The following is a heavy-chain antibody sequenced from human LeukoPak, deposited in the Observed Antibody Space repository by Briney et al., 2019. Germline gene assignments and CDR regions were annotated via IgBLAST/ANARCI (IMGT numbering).Heavy chain of an antibody. J-gene: IGHJ4*02. Sequence: SGGSLRLSCAASGFSFDDYGMSWVRQAPGKGLEWVSDINWNGGSTGYADSVKGRFTISRDNVKKSMYLQMNSLRAEDTALYHCARVGFAGNTFDYWGQGILVSVSS. V-gene: IGHV3-20*01. CDR3: ARVGFAGNTFDY. CDR1: GFSFDDYG. D-gene: IGHD1-1*01. CDR2: INWNGGST.